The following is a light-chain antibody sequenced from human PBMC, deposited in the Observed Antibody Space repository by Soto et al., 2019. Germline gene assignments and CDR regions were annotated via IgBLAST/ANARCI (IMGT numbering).Light chain of an antibody. CDR1: QSVRSY. J-gene: IGKJ4*01. Sequence: EIVLTQSPATLSLSPGERATLSCRASQSVRSYLAWYQQKPGQAPRLLIYDASNRATGIPARFSGSGSGTDFTLTISSLEPEDFAVYYGHQRSNWLTFGGGTKVEIK. CDR3: HQRSNWLT. CDR2: DAS. V-gene: IGKV3-11*01.